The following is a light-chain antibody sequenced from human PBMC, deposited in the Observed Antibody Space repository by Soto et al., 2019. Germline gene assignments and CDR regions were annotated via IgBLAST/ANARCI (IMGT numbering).Light chain of an antibody. CDR1: QSISSW. Sequence: DIDLAQCRSTMNESVGDRVTITCRASQSISSWLAWYQRKPGKAPKLLIYDASSLESGVPSRFSGSGSGTEFTLTISSLQPDDFATYYCQQYNSYVGTFGQ. CDR2: DAS. CDR3: QQYNSYVGT. J-gene: IGKJ1*01. V-gene: IGKV1-5*01.